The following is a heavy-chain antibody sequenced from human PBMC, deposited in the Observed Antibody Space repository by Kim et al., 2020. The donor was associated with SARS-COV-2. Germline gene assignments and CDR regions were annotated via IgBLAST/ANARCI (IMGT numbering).Heavy chain of an antibody. CDR3: ARYCSGGSCSLYGMDV. CDR1: GFTFSSYS. J-gene: IGHJ6*02. D-gene: IGHD2-15*01. V-gene: IGHV3-21*01. Sequence: GGSLRLSCAASGFTFSSYSMNWVRQAPGKGLEWVSSISSSSSYIYYADSVKGRFTISRDNAKNSLYLQMNSLRAEDTAVYYCARYCSGGSCSLYGMDVWGQGTTVTVSS. CDR2: ISSSSSYI.